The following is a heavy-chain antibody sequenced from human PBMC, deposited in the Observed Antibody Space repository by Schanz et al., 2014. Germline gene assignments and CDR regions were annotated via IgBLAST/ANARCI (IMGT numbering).Heavy chain of an antibody. D-gene: IGHD2-2*01. Sequence: EVPLVESGGGLVQPGGSLRLSCGSSGFTFSPYWMHWVRQAPGKGLVWVSRINGDGSNTNYADSVKGRFTISRDNAKNTLYLQMNSLSAEDTAVYYCARDQGCPTSWHIFDLWGQGTLVTVSS. CDR2: INGDGSNT. V-gene: IGHV3-74*01. CDR1: GFTFSPYW. CDR3: ARDQGCPTSWHIFDL. J-gene: IGHJ4*02.